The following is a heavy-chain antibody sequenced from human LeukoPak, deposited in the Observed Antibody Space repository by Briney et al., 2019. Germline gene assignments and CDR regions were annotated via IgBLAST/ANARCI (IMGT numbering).Heavy chain of an antibody. Sequence: ESSETLSLTCAVYGGSFSGYYWSWIRQPPGKGLEWIGEINHSGSTNYNPSLKSRVTISVDTSKNQFSLKLSSVTAADTAVYYCARLRGSRIQLWSRYFDYWGQGTLVTVSS. D-gene: IGHD5-18*01. J-gene: IGHJ4*02. V-gene: IGHV4-34*01. CDR3: ARLRGSRIQLWSRYFDY. CDR1: GGSFSGYY. CDR2: INHSGST.